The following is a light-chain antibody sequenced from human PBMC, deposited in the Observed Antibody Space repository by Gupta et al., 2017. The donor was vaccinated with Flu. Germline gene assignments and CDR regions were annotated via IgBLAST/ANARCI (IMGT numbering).Light chain of an antibody. CDR2: DVT. J-gene: IGLJ3*02. V-gene: IGLV2-11*03. CDR1: SHIYGYNY. Sequence: SVTISCSGSSHIYGYNYVSWYQQQPGKAPKLMIYDVTERPSGVPDRFSGSNSGNTASLTISGLQAEDESDYYCCSFVGPDTYWVFGGGTKLTVL. CDR3: CSFVGPDTYWV.